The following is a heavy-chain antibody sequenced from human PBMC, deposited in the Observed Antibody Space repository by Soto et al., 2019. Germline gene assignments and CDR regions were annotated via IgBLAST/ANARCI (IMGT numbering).Heavy chain of an antibody. V-gene: IGHV4-34*01. CDR2: INHSGST. CDR3: ARRPFHYYGSGSYYPPFDY. Sequence: SETLSLTCAVYGGSFSGYYWSWIRQPPGKGLEWIGEINHSGSTNYNPSLKSRVTISVDTSKNQFSLKLSSVTAADTAVYYCARRPFHYYGSGSYYPPFDYWGQGTLVTVSS. CDR1: GGSFSGYY. J-gene: IGHJ4*02. D-gene: IGHD3-10*01.